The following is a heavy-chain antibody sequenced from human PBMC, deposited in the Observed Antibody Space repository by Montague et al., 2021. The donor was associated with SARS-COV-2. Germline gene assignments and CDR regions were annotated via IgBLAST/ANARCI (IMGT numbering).Heavy chain of an antibody. CDR2: IDHSGNT. J-gene: IGHJ4*02. CDR3: ARGTRVVGSTPGFRY. Sequence: SETLSLTCAVYRGSFHIFSWGWIRQSPGKGLEWIGEIDHSGNTKYNPSLESRVTISVDTSKNQLSLNLTSVTAADTAMYYCARGTRVVGSTPGFRYWGQGTQVAVSS. CDR1: RGSFHIFS. V-gene: IGHV4-34*01. D-gene: IGHD1-26*01.